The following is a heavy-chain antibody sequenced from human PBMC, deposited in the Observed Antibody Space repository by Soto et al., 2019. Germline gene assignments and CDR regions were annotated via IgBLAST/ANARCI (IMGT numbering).Heavy chain of an antibody. CDR3: ARASSSDIDY. CDR1: GGSFSGYY. Sequence: SETLSLTCAVYGGSFSGYYWSWIRQPPGKGLEWIGEISHSGSTNYNPSLKSRVTISVDTSKNQFSLKLSSVTAADTAVYYCARASSSDIDYWGQGTLVTVSS. D-gene: IGHD2-2*01. CDR2: ISHSGST. V-gene: IGHV4-34*01. J-gene: IGHJ4*02.